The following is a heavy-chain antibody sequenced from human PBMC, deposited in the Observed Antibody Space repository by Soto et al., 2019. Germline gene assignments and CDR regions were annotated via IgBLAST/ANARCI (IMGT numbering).Heavy chain of an antibody. Sequence: QVQLQQWGARLLKPSETLSLTCAVYGGSFSAYYWTWIRQPPGKGLEWIGEINYSGSTNYKPSLNSRVTIAVDTSKNRFSLKLNSVTAADTAVYYCARGRSTLVRGVFDNWGLGTLVTVSS. CDR3: ARGRSTLVRGVFDN. D-gene: IGHD3-10*01. CDR1: GGSFSAYY. CDR2: INYSGST. V-gene: IGHV4-34*01. J-gene: IGHJ4*02.